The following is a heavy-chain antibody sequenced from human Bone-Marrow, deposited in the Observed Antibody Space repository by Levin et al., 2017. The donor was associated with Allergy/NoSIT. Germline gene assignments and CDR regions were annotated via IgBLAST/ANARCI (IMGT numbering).Heavy chain of an antibody. V-gene: IGHV3-30*18. D-gene: IGHD3-10*01. CDR3: AKDSATLWFGGTLFDY. CDR1: GFTFSSYG. Sequence: GGSLRLSCAASGFTFSSYGMHWVRQAPGKGLEWVAVISYDGSNKYYADSVKGRFTISRDNSKNTLYLQMNSLRAEDTAVYYCAKDSATLWFGGTLFDYWGQGTLVTVSS. J-gene: IGHJ4*02. CDR2: ISYDGSNK.